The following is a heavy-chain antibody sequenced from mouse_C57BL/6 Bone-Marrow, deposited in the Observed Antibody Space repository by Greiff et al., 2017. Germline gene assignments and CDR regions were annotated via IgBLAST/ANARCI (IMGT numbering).Heavy chain of an antibody. V-gene: IGHV1-55*01. J-gene: IGHJ2*01. CDR1: GYTFTSYW. Sequence: QVQLQQPGAELVKPGASVKMSCKASGYTFTSYWITWVTQRPGQGLEWIGDIYPGSGSTNYNEQVKSKATLTVDTSSSTAYMQLSSLTSEDSAVYYCARRWDYFDYWGQGTTLTVSS. CDR2: IYPGSGST. D-gene: IGHD1-1*02. CDR3: ARRWDYFDY.